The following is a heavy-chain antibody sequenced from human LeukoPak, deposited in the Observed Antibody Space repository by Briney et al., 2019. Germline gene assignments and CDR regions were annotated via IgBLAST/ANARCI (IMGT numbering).Heavy chain of an antibody. V-gene: IGHV4-4*07. D-gene: IGHD3-22*01. Sequence: SETLSLTCTVSGDSLSSYYWSWIRQPAGKGLEWIGRIYTIGSTNYNPSLKSRVTMSVDTSKNQFSLKLSSVTAADTAVYYCAREAYYDSSGYYQGNWFDPWGQGTLVTASS. CDR1: GDSLSSYY. CDR3: AREAYYDSSGYYQGNWFDP. CDR2: IYTIGST. J-gene: IGHJ5*02.